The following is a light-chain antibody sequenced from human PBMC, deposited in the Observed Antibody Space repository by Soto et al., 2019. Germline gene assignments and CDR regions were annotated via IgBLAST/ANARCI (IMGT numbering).Light chain of an antibody. CDR2: GAS. Sequence: EIVLTQSPGTLSLSPGERAILSCRASQTVSGTYLAWFQQKPGQAPRLLIYGASSRATGVSDRFSGSGSGTDFTLTISRLEPEDFAVYYCQQRSNWLFTFGPGTKVDIK. CDR3: QQRSNWLFT. V-gene: IGKV3D-20*02. J-gene: IGKJ3*01. CDR1: QTVSGTY.